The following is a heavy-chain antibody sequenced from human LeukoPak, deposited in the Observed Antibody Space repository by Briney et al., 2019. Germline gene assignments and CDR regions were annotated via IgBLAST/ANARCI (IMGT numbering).Heavy chain of an antibody. J-gene: IGHJ4*02. CDR2: IYYSGST. V-gene: IGHV4-59*01. CDR3: AREERDPFTIDY. CDR1: GGSISSYY. Sequence: SETLSLTCTVSGGSISSYYWSWLRQPPGKGLEWIGYIYYSGSTNYNPSRKSRVTISVDTSKNQFSLKLRSVTAADTAVYYCAREERDPFTIDYWGQGTLVTVSS.